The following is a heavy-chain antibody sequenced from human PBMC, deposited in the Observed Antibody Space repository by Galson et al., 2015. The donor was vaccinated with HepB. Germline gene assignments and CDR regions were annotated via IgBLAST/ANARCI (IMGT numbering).Heavy chain of an antibody. V-gene: IGHV3-15*01. CDR2: IKGKTAGGTT. J-gene: IGHJ4*01. Sequence: SLRLSCAASGFSFSNAWMSWVRQAPGKGLEWVGRIKGKTAGGTTDYAAPVKGRFTISRDDSETTLYLQMNSLKTEDTAVYYCTTPLMARGYSAASADYWGHGTLVTVSS. D-gene: IGHD5-12*01. CDR1: GFSFSNAW. CDR3: TTPLMARGYSAASADY.